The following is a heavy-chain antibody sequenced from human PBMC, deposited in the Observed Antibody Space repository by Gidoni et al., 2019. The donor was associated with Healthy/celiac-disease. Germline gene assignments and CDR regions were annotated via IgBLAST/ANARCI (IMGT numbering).Heavy chain of an antibody. J-gene: IGHJ3*02. Sequence: QVQLQQWGAGLLKPSETLSLTCAVYGGSFSGYYWSWIRQPPGKGLEWIGEINHSGSTNYNPSLKSRVTISVDTSKNQFSLKLSSVTAADTAVYYCARRPEYPSAFDIWGQGTMVTVSS. V-gene: IGHV4-34*01. CDR2: INHSGST. D-gene: IGHD6-6*01. CDR3: ARRPEYPSAFDI. CDR1: GGSFSGYY.